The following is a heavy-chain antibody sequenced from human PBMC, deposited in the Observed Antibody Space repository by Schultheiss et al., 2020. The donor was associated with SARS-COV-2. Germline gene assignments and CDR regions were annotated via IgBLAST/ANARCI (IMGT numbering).Heavy chain of an antibody. CDR3: ARGGKPHSAAGRGSLDL. CDR2: INHSGST. J-gene: IGHJ2*01. D-gene: IGHD6-13*01. CDR1: GGPVSGSTYY. V-gene: IGHV4-34*01. Sequence: SETLSLTCTASGGPVSGSTYYWSWIRQPPGKGLEWIGEINHSGSTNYNPSLKSRVTISVDTSKNQFSLKLSSVTAADTAVYYCARGGKPHSAAGRGSLDLWGRGTLVTVSS.